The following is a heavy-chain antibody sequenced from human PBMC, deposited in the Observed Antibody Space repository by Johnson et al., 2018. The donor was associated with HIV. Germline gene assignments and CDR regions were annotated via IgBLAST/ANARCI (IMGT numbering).Heavy chain of an antibody. CDR3: ARGIDGSAQNSDAFDN. CDR2: ISYDGSNK. V-gene: IGHV3-30*19. Sequence: QAQLVESGGGVVQPGGSLRLYCAASGFTLSIYGMHWVRQAPGKGLEWVTVISYDGSNKYYAVSVKGRFTLLRDNSKNTLYLQMNSLRGEDTAVYYCARGIDGSAQNSDAFDNWGQGTMVTVSS. CDR1: GFTLSIYG. D-gene: IGHD5-24*01. J-gene: IGHJ3*02.